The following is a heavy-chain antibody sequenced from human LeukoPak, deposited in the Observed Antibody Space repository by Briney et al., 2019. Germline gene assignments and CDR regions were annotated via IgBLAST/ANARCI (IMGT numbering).Heavy chain of an antibody. CDR3: ARDLVGIGFSW. J-gene: IGHJ4*02. Sequence: GGSLRLSCAASGFTFSSYAMSWVRQAPGKGLEWVSAISGSGGSTYYADSVKGRFTISRDNSKNMLYLQMNSLRAEDTAVYYCARDLVGIGFSWWGQGTLVTVSS. CDR1: GFTFSSYA. D-gene: IGHD1-26*01. CDR2: ISGSGGST. V-gene: IGHV3-23*01.